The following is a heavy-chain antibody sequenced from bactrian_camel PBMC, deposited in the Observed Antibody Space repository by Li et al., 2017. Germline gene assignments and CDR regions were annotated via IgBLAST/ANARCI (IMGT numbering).Heavy chain of an antibody. V-gene: IGHV3S54*01. J-gene: IGHJ6*01. CDR2: IYTGLGRA. CDR1: GSIYYDNC. CDR3: AAGPPYGTRTSPCAVPTGLPARGYNS. D-gene: IGHD3*01. Sequence: HVQLVESGGGSVQAGGSRRLSCTPSGSIYYDNCMGWIRQAPAMEREVVAAIYTGLGRAHYAASVLGRFTISKDNARKTVYLQMDSLKPEDSAMYYCAAGPPYGTRTSPCAVPTGLPARGYNSWGQGTQVTVS.